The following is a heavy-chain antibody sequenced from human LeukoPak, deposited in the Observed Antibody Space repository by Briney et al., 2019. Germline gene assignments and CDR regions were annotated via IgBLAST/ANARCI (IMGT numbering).Heavy chain of an antibody. J-gene: IGHJ3*02. Sequence: PGGSLRLSCAASGFTFSDYYMSWIRQAPGKGLEWVSYISSSSYRNYADSVKGRFTISRDNSKNTLYLQMNSLRAEDTAVYYCAKFDYYDSSGYHFDAFDIWGQGTMVTVSS. CDR1: GFTFSDYY. CDR2: ISSSSYR. CDR3: AKFDYYDSSGYHFDAFDI. D-gene: IGHD3-22*01. V-gene: IGHV3-11*06.